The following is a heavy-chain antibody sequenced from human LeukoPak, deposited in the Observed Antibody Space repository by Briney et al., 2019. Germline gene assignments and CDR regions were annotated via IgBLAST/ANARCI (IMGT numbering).Heavy chain of an antibody. D-gene: IGHD1-26*01. Sequence: PGGSLRLSCAASGFTFSSYAMSWVRQAPGKGLEWVSAISRSGENTYYADSVKDRFTISRDNSKNTLFLHINSLRADDTAVYYCAKDRLGAILYFDSWGQGTLVTVSS. CDR3: AKDRLGAILYFDS. J-gene: IGHJ4*02. CDR1: GFTFSSYA. V-gene: IGHV3-23*01. CDR2: ISRSGENT.